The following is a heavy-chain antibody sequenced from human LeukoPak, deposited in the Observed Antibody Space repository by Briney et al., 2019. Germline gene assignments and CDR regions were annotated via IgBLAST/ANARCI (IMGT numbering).Heavy chain of an antibody. J-gene: IGHJ3*02. CDR3: ARDRGWDIVVVPAAPGAFDI. Sequence: SETLSLTCTVSGYSISSGYYWGWIRQPPGKGLEWIGSIYHGGSTYYNPSLKSRVTISVDTSKNQFSLKLSSVTAADTAVYYCARDRGWDIVVVPAAPGAFDIWGQGTMVTVSS. CDR2: IYHGGST. D-gene: IGHD2-2*01. V-gene: IGHV4-38-2*02. CDR1: GYSISSGYY.